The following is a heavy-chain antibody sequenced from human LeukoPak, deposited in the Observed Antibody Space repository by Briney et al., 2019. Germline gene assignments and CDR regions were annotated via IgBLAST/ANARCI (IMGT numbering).Heavy chain of an antibody. J-gene: IGHJ6*02. CDR2: IKSKTDGGTT. CDR1: GFTFSNAW. CDR3: TTSDGSGSYYKQGDYYYGMDV. V-gene: IGHV3-15*01. Sequence: GGSLRLSCAASGFTFSNAWMSWVRQAPGKGLEWVGRIKSKTDGGTTDYAAPVKGRFTISRDDSKNTLYLQMNSLKTEDTAVYYCTTSDGSGSYYKQGDYYYGMDVWGQGTTVTVSS. D-gene: IGHD3-10*01.